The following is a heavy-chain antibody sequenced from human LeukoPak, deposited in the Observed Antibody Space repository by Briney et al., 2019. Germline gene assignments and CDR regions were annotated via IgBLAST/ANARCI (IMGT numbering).Heavy chain of an antibody. CDR2: INHSGST. D-gene: IGHD3-16*01. V-gene: IGHV4-34*01. CDR3: ARVWAGIGLNWFDP. Sequence: SETLSLTCAVYGGSFSGYYWSWIRQPPGKGLEWIVEINHSGSTNYNPSLKSRVTISVDTSKNQFSLKLSSVTAADTAVYYCARVWAGIGLNWFDPWGQGTLVTVSS. CDR1: GGSFSGYY. J-gene: IGHJ5*02.